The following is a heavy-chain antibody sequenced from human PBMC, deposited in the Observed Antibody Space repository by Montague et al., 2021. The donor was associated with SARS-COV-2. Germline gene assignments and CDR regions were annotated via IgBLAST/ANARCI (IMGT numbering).Heavy chain of an antibody. V-gene: IGHV4-61*08. CDR2: IYYSGXT. D-gene: IGHD6-13*01. Sequence: SETLSLTCTVSGGSVSSGGYYWSWIRQPGGKGLEWFGYIYYSGXTXYXXXXKXRVTISLDTSKNQFYLKLTSVTAADTAVYYCARVSLAAAATRSDYWGQGTLVTVSS. J-gene: IGHJ4*02. CDR3: ARVSLAAAATRSDY. CDR1: GGSVSSGGYY.